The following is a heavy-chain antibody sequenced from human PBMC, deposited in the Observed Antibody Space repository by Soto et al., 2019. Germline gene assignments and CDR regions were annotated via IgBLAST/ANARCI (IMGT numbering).Heavy chain of an antibody. J-gene: IGHJ4*02. V-gene: IGHV3-30*18. CDR1: GFTFETYA. CDR2: ISYDGSNK. CDR3: AKDHIVAAAPDY. D-gene: IGHD2-2*01. Sequence: GGSLRLSCAASGFTFETYAMHWVRLAPGKGLEWMEVISYDGSNKYYADSVKGRFTISRDNSKNTLYMQMNSLRAEDTAIYYCAKDHIVAAAPDYWGQGTLVTVSS.